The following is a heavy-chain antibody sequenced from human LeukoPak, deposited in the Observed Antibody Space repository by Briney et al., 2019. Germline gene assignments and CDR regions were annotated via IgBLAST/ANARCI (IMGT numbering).Heavy chain of an antibody. J-gene: IGHJ3*01. CDR1: GYSISSGYY. V-gene: IGHV4-38-2*02. Sequence: SETLSLTCTVSGYSISSGYYWGWIRQPPGKGLEWIGSIYHSGSTYYNPSLKSRVTISVDTSKNQFSLKLSSVTAADTAVFYCARETFYYDSSGSLGFDLWGQGTMVTVSS. D-gene: IGHD3-22*01. CDR2: IYHSGST. CDR3: ARETFYYDSSGSLGFDL.